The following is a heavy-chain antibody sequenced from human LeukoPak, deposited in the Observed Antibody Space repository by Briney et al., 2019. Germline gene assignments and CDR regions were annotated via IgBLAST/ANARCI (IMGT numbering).Heavy chain of an antibody. J-gene: IGHJ4*02. CDR1: GFTFSSYG. D-gene: IGHD6-19*01. V-gene: IGHV3-30*02. CDR2: IRYDGSNK. CDR3: AKDRGTFFEPSSGWYYFDY. Sequence: GGSLRLSCAASGFTFSSYGMHWVRQAPGKGLEWVAFIRYDGSNKYYADSVKGRFTISRDNSKNTLYLQVNSLRAEDTAVYYCAKDRGTFFEPSSGWYYFDYWGQGTLVTVSS.